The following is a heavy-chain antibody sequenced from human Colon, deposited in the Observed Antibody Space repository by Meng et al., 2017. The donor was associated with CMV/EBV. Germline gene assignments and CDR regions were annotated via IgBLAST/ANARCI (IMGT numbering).Heavy chain of an antibody. CDR3: ARDLHYCSGGDCYYGMDV. J-gene: IGHJ6*02. D-gene: IGHD2-15*01. CDR1: SSAFSTYN. V-gene: IGHV3-21*06. Sequence: GGSLRLSCAASSSAFSTYNMNWVRQAPGKGLEWVASITGRSNFKFYADSVKGRFTVSRDNAKSSMYLQLNSLRAEDTAVYYCARDLHYCSGGDCYYGMDVWGQGTTVTVSS. CDR2: ITGRSNFK.